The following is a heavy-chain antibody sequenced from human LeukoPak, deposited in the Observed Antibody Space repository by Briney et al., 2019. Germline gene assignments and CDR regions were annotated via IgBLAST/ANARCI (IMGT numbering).Heavy chain of an antibody. CDR3: ARENYQVLYSFDY. CDR2: ISWNSGSI. Sequence: QTGGSLRLSCAASGFTFDDYAMHWVRQAPGKGLEWVSGISWNSGSIGYADSVKGRFTISRDNAKNSLYLQMNSLRAEDTAVYYCARENYQVLYSFDYWGQGTLVTVSS. J-gene: IGHJ4*02. V-gene: IGHV3-9*01. D-gene: IGHD2-2*01. CDR1: GFTFDDYA.